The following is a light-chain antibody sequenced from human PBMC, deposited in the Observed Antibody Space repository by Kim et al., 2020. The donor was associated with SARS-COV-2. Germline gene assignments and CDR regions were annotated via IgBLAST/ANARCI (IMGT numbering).Light chain of an antibody. J-gene: IGLJ2*01. V-gene: IGLV3-19*01. CDR3: NTRDSSGNHLV. Sequence: LGQTGRSTCQGDSLRSYYASWFQQKPGQAPVLVIYGKNNRPSGIPDRFSGSSSGNTASLSITGAQAGDEADYYCNTRDSSGNHLVFGGGTQLTVL. CDR2: GKN. CDR1: SLRSYY.